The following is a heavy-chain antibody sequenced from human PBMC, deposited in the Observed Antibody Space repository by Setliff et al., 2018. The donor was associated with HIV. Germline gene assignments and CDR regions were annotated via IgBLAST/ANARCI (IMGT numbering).Heavy chain of an antibody. CDR1: GGSFSNYY. D-gene: IGHD3-9*01. CDR2: INHGGST. J-gene: IGHJ6*03. V-gene: IGHV4-34*01. Sequence: PSETLSLTCAVYGGSFSNYYWSWIRQSPGEGLEWIGEINHGGSTNYNPSLKSRVTMSVDTSKNQFSLQLTSVTAADTAVYYCARSGNILTDYSHYSYFMDVWGGGTTVTVSS. CDR3: ARSGNILTDYSHYSYFMDV.